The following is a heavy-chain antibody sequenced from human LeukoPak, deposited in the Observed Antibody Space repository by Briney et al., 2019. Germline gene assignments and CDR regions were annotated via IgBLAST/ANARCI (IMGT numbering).Heavy chain of an antibody. CDR1: GGSISSYY. D-gene: IGHD3-16*01. Sequence: TSETLSLTCTVSGGSISSYYWSWIRQPPGKGLEWIGYIYHSGSTNYNPSLKSRVTISIDTSKNHFSLKLSSVTAADTAVYYCAGGFDSNPDYWGQGTLVTVSS. CDR2: IYHSGST. CDR3: AGGFDSNPDY. V-gene: IGHV4-59*01. J-gene: IGHJ4*02.